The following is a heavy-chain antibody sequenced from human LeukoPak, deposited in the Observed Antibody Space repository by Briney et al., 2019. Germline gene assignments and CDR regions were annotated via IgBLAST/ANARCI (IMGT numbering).Heavy chain of an antibody. CDR2: IYPGDSDI. CDR1: GYSFTSYW. D-gene: IGHD6-13*01. J-gene: IGHJ3*02. V-gene: IGHV5-51*01. Sequence: GESLKISCRGFGYSFTSYWIGWVRQMPGRGLEWMGIIYPGDSDIRYSPSFQGQVTISADKSINTAYLQWSSLKASDTAIYYCARPGSSSDAFNIWGPRTMVTVSS. CDR3: ARPGSSSDAFNI.